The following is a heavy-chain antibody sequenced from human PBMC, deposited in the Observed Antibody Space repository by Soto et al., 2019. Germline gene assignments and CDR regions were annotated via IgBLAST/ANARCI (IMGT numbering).Heavy chain of an antibody. CDR2: IYDSGST. CDR3: SRLKTDDIFNESDY. D-gene: IGHD3-9*01. Sequence: QVQLQESGPGLVKPSGTLSLTCAVSGGSIGSSNWWSWVRQPPGKGLEWIGEIYDSGSTNYNPSLKRRVTISLDEYKKQFALKLSSVTASDTAVYYCSRLKTDDIFNESDYWGQGALVTVSS. V-gene: IGHV4-4*02. CDR1: GGSIGSSNW. J-gene: IGHJ4*02.